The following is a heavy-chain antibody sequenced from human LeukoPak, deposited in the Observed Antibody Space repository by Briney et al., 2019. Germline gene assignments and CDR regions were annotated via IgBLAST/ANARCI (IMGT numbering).Heavy chain of an antibody. D-gene: IGHD3-10*01. V-gene: IGHV5-51*01. J-gene: IGHJ6*02. Sequence: GESLKISCKGSGYSFTSQWIGWVRQMPGKGLEWMGIIYPADSDTKYSPSFQGQVTISVDKSISTAYLQWSSLKASDTAIYYCARWMFYYGSGVSHYHGMDVWGQGTTVTVSS. CDR1: GYSFTSQW. CDR2: IYPADSDT. CDR3: ARWMFYYGSGVSHYHGMDV.